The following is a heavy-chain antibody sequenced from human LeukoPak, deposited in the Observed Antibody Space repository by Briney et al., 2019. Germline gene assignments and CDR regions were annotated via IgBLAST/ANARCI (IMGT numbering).Heavy chain of an antibody. CDR3: ASLLVGGTVDY. D-gene: IGHD1-26*01. CDR1: GFTFSNYE. Sequence: PGGSHRLSCAASGFTFSNYEMNWVRQAPGKGLEWVSYISNGGSIMYYADSVKGRFTISRDNAKKSLYLQMNSLRAEDTAVYYCASLLVGGTVDYWGQGTLVTISS. J-gene: IGHJ4*02. V-gene: IGHV3-48*03. CDR2: ISNGGSIM.